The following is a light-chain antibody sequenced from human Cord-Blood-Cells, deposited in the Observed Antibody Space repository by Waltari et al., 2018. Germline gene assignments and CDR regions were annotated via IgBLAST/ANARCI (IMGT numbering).Light chain of an antibody. CDR2: STN. CDR1: SGSVSTIYY. J-gene: IGLJ3*02. V-gene: IGLV8-61*01. Sequence: QTVVTQEPSFSVSPGGTVTLTCGLSSGSVSTIYYPSWYQQTPGQAPRTLNYSTNTRSSGVPDRFSGSILGNKAALTITGAQADDESDYYCVLYMGSGIWVFGGGTKLTVL. CDR3: VLYMGSGIWV.